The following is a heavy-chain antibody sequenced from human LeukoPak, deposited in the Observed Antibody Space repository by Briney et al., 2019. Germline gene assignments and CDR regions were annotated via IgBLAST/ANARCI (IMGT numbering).Heavy chain of an antibody. J-gene: IGHJ6*03. D-gene: IGHD2-2*01. V-gene: IGHV5-51*01. Sequence: GESLKISCKGSGYSFTSYWIGWVRPMPGKGLEWMGIIYPGDSDTRYSPSFQGQVTISADKAISTAYLQWSSLKASDTAMYYCARLTVPAAMPAGYYYYYMDVWGKGTTVTISS. CDR2: IYPGDSDT. CDR3: ARLTVPAAMPAGYYYYYMDV. CDR1: GYSFTSYW.